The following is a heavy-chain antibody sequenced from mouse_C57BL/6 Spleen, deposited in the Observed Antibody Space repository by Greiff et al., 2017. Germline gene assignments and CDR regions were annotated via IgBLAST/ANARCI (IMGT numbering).Heavy chain of an antibody. Sequence: QVQLKESGAELVRPGASVKLSCKASGYTFTDYYINWVKQRPGQGLEWIARIYPGSGNTYYNEKFKGKATLTAEKSSSTAYMQLSSLTSEDSAVYFCARGDYDPSMDYWGQGTSVTVSS. V-gene: IGHV1-76*01. D-gene: IGHD2-4*01. J-gene: IGHJ4*01. CDR2: IYPGSGNT. CDR3: ARGDYDPSMDY. CDR1: GYTFTDYY.